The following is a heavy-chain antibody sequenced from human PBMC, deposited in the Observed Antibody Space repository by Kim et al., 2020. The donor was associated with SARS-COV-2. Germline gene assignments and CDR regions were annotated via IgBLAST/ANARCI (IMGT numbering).Heavy chain of an antibody. CDR2: ISSSSSYI. Sequence: GGSLRLSCAASGFTFSSYSMNWVRQAPGKGLEWVSSISSSSSYIYYADSVKGRFTISRDNAKNSLYLQMNSLRAEDTAVYYCARDGLVTTVTTVDYWGQGTLGSVSS. CDR1: GFTFSSYS. J-gene: IGHJ4*02. D-gene: IGHD4-17*01. CDR3: ARDGLVTTVTTVDY. V-gene: IGHV3-21*01.